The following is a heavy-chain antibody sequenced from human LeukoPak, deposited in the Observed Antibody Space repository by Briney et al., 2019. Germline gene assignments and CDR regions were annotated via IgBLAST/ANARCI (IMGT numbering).Heavy chain of an antibody. J-gene: IGHJ1*01. D-gene: IGHD2-15*01. Sequence: GGSLRLSCAASGFTFRNYWMIWVRQAPGKGLEWVTVISDDGSNKYYADSVKGRFTISRDNSKNTLYLQMNSLRAEDTAVYYCARAQEVVVVAATLGRGYFQDWGQGTLVTVSS. CDR2: ISDDGSNK. CDR3: ARAQEVVVVAATLGRGYFQD. CDR1: GFTFRNYW. V-gene: IGHV3-30-3*01.